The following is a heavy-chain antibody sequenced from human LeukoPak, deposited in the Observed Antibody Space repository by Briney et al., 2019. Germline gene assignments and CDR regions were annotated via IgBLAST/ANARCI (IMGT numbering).Heavy chain of an antibody. CDR1: GYGFSTYW. J-gene: IGHJ4*02. Sequence: GEALKISCKIGGYGFSTYWIGWVRLMSGEGLEFMGIIHPGDSETRYSPSFQGQVTMSVDKSISTAYLQWSSLRASDSAMYYCARLSGRDFDFWGQGTLVTVAS. CDR3: ARLSGRDFDF. CDR2: IHPGDSET. D-gene: IGHD1-26*01. V-gene: IGHV5-51*01.